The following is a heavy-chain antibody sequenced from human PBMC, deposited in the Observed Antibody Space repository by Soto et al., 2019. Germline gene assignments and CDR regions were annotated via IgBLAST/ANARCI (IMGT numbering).Heavy chain of an antibody. CDR3: AREMPPGIAAAGRGAFDY. CDR1: GFTVSSNY. CDR2: IYSGGST. Sequence: GGSLRLSCAASGFTVSSNYMSWVRQAPGKGLEWVSVIYSGGSTYYADSVKGRFTISRDNSENTLYLQMNSLRAEDTAVYYCAREMPPGIAAAGRGAFDYWGQGTLVTVSS. J-gene: IGHJ4*02. V-gene: IGHV3-53*01. D-gene: IGHD6-13*01.